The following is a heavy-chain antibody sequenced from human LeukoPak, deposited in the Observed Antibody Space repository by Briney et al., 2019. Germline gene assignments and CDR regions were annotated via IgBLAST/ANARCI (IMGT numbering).Heavy chain of an antibody. CDR1: GGSISSGDYY. V-gene: IGHV4-30-4*08. CDR2: IYYSGST. CDR3: ARVGGNYYDSSGYSQFDY. Sequence: PSQTLPLTCTVSGGSISSGDYYWSWIRQPPGKGLEWIGYIYYSGSTYYNPSLKSRVTISVDTSKNQFSLKLSSVTAADTTVYYCARVGGNYYDSSGYSQFDYWGQGTLVTVSS. D-gene: IGHD3-22*01. J-gene: IGHJ4*02.